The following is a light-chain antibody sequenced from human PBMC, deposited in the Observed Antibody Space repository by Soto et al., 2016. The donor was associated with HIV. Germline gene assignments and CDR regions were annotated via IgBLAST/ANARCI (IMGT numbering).Light chain of an antibody. CDR1: NIGNKA. CDR2: DDS. J-gene: IGLJ2*01. V-gene: IGLV3-21*03. CDR3: EVWDDSSDQRV. Sequence: SYVLTQPPSVSVAPGKTARVTCGGNNIGNKAVHWYQQKPGQAPVLVVYDDSYRPSGIPERFSGSNSGHTATLTISRVEAGDEADYYCEVWDDSSDQRVFGRGTKLTVV.